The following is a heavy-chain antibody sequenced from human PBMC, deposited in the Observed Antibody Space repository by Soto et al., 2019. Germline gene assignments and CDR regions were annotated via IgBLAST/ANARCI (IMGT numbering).Heavy chain of an antibody. V-gene: IGHV3-23*01. D-gene: IGHD1-1*01. J-gene: IGHJ4*02. Sequence: EVQLLHSGGGLAQPGGSLRLSCAGSGFTFSSDAMGWVRQAPGKGLEWVSGISGSGSTYYADSVKGRFTISRDNSKNTLYLQLNSLRAEDTAVYYCVKAMSTSTALSDYWGQGTLVTVSS. CDR2: ISGSGST. CDR1: GFTFSSDA. CDR3: VKAMSTSTALSDY.